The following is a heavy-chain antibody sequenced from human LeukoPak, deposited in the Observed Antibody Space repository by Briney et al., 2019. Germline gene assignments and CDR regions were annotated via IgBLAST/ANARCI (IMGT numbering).Heavy chain of an antibody. CDR2: ISPDGSSA. CDR3: ARVSFCPRCHFDY. Sequence: GGSLRLSCAASGFSFSSYWMHWVRQAPGKGLVWVARISPDGSSALSADSVRGRFTISRDNADNTLYPQLNSLRAEDTAVYYCARVSFCPRCHFDYWGQGTLVTVSS. CDR1: GFSFSSYW. J-gene: IGHJ4*02. D-gene: IGHD2/OR15-2a*01. V-gene: IGHV3-74*03.